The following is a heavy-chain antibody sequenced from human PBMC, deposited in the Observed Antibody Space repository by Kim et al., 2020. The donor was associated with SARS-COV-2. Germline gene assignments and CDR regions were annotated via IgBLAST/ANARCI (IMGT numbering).Heavy chain of an antibody. CDR3: AHSYEGKQGLGMTALHN. CDR1: GFIVSNFA. V-gene: IGHV3-23*01. Sequence: GGSLRLSCAASGFIVSNFAMSWVRQAPGKGLEWVSTISKTGDTTYYADGVTGRFTISRDNSRNTLSLQMNSLRAEDMATYYCAHSYEGKQGLGMTALHNWGQGTLVTVS. D-gene: IGHD3-16*01. J-gene: IGHJ4*02. CDR2: ISKTGDTT.